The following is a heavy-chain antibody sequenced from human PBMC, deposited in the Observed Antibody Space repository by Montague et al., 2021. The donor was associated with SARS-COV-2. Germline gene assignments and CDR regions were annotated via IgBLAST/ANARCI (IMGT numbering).Heavy chain of an antibody. CDR1: GGSFSGYY. Sequence: SETLSLTCAVYGGSFSGYYWNWIRQPPGKGLEWIGEINHSGSTNYNPSLKSRVTISVDTSENQFSLKLSSVTAADTAVYYCARDDFRWDFDCWGQGTLVTVSS. V-gene: IGHV4-34*01. CDR3: ARDDFRWDFDC. CDR2: INHSGST. J-gene: IGHJ4*02. D-gene: IGHD2/OR15-2a*01.